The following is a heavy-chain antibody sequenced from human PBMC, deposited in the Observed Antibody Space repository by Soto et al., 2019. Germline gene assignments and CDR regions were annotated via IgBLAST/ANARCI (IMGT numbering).Heavy chain of an antibody. CDR1: GFTFGDYE. J-gene: IGHJ3*02. D-gene: IGHD6-19*01. V-gene: IGHV3-11*01. CDR3: ARSSGLYEAYAFDM. CDR2: LSRSGNTI. Sequence: QVQLVESGGGLVQPGGSLRLSCAASGFTFGDYEMSWIRQAAGKGPEWVSFLSRSGNTIYYADSVKGRFSISRDNAENSLYLQMESLRVEATATYFCARSSGLYEAYAFDMWGQGTMVTVSA.